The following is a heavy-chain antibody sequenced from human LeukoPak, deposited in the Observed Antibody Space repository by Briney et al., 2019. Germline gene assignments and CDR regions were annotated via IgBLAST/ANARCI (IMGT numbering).Heavy chain of an antibody. CDR3: ARAPSFDYFDY. Sequence: SETLSLTCTVSGVSISNYYWSWIRQPPGKGLEWIGYIYYSGSTNYNPSLKSRVTISVDTSKNQFSLKLSSVTAADTAVYYCARAPSFDYFDYWGQGTLVTASS. J-gene: IGHJ4*02. D-gene: IGHD3-3*01. CDR1: GVSISNYY. V-gene: IGHV4-59*08. CDR2: IYYSGST.